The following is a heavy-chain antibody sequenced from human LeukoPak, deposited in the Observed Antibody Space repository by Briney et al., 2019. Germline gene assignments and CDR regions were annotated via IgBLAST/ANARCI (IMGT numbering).Heavy chain of an antibody. CDR2: IYSGGST. V-gene: IGHV3-53*01. CDR3: AAEKPGTGTFLDY. CDR1: GFTFSSCG. Sequence: GGSLRLSCAASGFTFSSCGMNWVRQAPGKGLEWVSVIYSGGSTDYADPVRGRFTISRDKSNNTLYLQMNSLRAEDTAVYFCAAEKPGTGTFLDYWGPGTLVTVSS. D-gene: IGHD1-1*01. J-gene: IGHJ4*02.